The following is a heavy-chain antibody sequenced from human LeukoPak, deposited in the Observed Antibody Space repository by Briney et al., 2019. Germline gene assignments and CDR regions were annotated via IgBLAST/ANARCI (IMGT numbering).Heavy chain of an antibody. CDR2: INHSGAT. J-gene: IGHJ6*02. Sequence: SETLSLTCAVYGGSFSDYYWTWIRQSPGKGLEWIGEINHSGATDYNPSLKSRVTISVDTSKNQFSLKVRSVTAADTAVYYCARRVRGVIISFYYYNDMDVWGQGTTVTVSS. CDR1: GGSFSDYY. CDR3: ARRVRGVIISFYYYNDMDV. D-gene: IGHD3-10*01. V-gene: IGHV4-34*01.